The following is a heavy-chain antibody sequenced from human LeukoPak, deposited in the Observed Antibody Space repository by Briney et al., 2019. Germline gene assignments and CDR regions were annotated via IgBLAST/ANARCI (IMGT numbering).Heavy chain of an antibody. CDR2: ISESAGST. D-gene: IGHD4-17*01. J-gene: IGHJ3*02. V-gene: IGHV3-23*01. CDR1: GITLSNYA. Sequence: GGSLRLSCVVSGITLSNYAMSWVRQAPGKGLEWVSGISESAGSTKYADSVKGRFTISRDNSKNTLYLQMNSLRAEDTALYYCSKDPNGDYIGAFDMWGPGTLVTVSS. CDR3: SKDPNGDYIGAFDM.